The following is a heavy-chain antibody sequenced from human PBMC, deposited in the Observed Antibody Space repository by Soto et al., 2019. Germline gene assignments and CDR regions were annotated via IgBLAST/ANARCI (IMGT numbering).Heavy chain of an antibody. CDR3: ARDMDYALDI. CDR2: IYYSGST. J-gene: IGHJ3*02. D-gene: IGHD2-2*03. CDR1: VCGSISIGYY. V-gene: IGHV4-39*02. Sequence: SETRWRTCTLCVCGSISIGYYWCLIRQPPGKWLEWIGSIYYSGSTYYNPSLKSRGTISVDTSKNQFSLKLSSVTAADTAVYYCARDMDYALDIWGKGTLV.